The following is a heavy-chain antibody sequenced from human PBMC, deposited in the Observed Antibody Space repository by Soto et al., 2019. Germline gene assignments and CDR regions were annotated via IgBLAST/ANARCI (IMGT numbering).Heavy chain of an antibody. Sequence: QVQLVQSGAEVKKPGSSVKVSCKASGGTFSSYTISWVRQAPGQGLEWMGRIIPILGIANYAQKFQGRVTITADKSTSTAYMELSSLRSEDTAVYYCAGSRVVAASPFDPWGQGTLVTVSS. V-gene: IGHV1-69*02. CDR1: GGTFSSYT. J-gene: IGHJ5*02. CDR3: AGSRVVAASPFDP. CDR2: IIPILGIA. D-gene: IGHD2-15*01.